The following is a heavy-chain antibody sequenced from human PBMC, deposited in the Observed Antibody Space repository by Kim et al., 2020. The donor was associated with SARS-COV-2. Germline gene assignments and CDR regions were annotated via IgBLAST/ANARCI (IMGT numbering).Heavy chain of an antibody. D-gene: IGHD3-3*01. CDR2: INHSGST. CDR3: ARGGYYSGY. CDR1: GGSFSGYY. Sequence: SETLSLTCAVYGGSFSGYYWSWIRQPPGKGLEWIGEINHSGSTNYNPSLKSRVTISVDTSKNQFSLKLSSVTAADTAVYYCARGGYYSGYWGQGTLVTVSS. V-gene: IGHV4-34*01. J-gene: IGHJ4*02.